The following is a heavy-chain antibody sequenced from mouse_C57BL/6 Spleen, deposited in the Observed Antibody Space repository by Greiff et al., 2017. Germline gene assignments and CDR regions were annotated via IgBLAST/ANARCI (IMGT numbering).Heavy chain of an antibody. D-gene: IGHD2-5*01. J-gene: IGHJ4*01. CDR2: IFPGSGST. CDR1: GYTFTDYY. V-gene: IGHV1-75*01. Sequence: VQLQQSGPELVKPGASVKISCKASGYTFTDYYINWVKQRPGQGLEWIGWIFPGSGSTYYNEKFKGKATLTVDKSSSTAYMLLSSLTSEDSAVYFCARREGYSNYGDYAMDYWGQGTSVTVSS. CDR3: ARREGYSNYGDYAMDY.